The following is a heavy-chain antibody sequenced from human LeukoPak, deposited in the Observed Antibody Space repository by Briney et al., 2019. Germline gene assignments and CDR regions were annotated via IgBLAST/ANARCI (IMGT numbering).Heavy chain of an antibody. Sequence: SETLSLTCTVSGGSISSYLWSWIRQPPGKGLEWIGYIYYSGSTNYNPSLKSRVTILVDTSKNQFSLKVSSVTAADTAVYYCATYSSRNLDYWGQGTLVTVSS. CDR3: ATYSSRNLDY. CDR1: GGSISSYL. D-gene: IGHD6-13*01. CDR2: IYYSGST. J-gene: IGHJ4*02. V-gene: IGHV4-59*01.